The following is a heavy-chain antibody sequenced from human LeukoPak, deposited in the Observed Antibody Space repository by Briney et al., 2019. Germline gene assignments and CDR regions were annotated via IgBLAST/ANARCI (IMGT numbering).Heavy chain of an antibody. D-gene: IGHD5-12*01. Sequence: HPGGSLRLSCAASGFIFNTYAMYWVRQAPGKGLEWVAVIAYDGKSTTYADSVKGRFTISRDNSKNTLYLQMKSLRVENTAVYHCARVDRPHYDSDGWGYLEHWGQGTLVTVSA. CDR3: ARVDRPHYDSDGWGYLEH. J-gene: IGHJ4*02. V-gene: IGHV3-30*04. CDR1: GFIFNTYA. CDR2: IAYDGKST.